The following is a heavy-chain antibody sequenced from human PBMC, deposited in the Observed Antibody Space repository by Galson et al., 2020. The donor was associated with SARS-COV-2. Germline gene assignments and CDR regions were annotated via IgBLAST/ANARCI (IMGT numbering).Heavy chain of an antibody. V-gene: IGHV4-59*01. J-gene: IGHJ4*02. CDR1: GDSMILYS. Sequence: ETSETLSLTCTVSGDSMILYSWSWIRQPPGKGLEWIGYISYSGNTDYHPSLESRLQILLDTSKNQFSLKLRSVTAADTAIYFCARGSRTDGYRAAKLGGGFFDYWGQGNLVTVSS. CDR3: ARGSRTDGYRAAKLGGGFFDY. D-gene: IGHD5-18*01. CDR2: ISYSGNT.